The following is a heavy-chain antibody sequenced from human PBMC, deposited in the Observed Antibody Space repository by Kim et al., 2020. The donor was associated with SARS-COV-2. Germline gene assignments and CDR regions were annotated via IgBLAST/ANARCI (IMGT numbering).Heavy chain of an antibody. CDR2: INPNSDDI. CDR1: EYTFSDFY. Sequence: ASVKVSCKASEYTFSDFYIHWVRQAPGQGLEWMGWINPNSDDIRYAQKFQGRITLTRDTSITTVFMDLSSLMSDDTAVYYCARGRQGSGYYSKFDPWGQGTLVTVSS. J-gene: IGHJ5*02. D-gene: IGHD5-12*01. CDR3: ARGRQGSGYYSKFDP. V-gene: IGHV1-2*02.